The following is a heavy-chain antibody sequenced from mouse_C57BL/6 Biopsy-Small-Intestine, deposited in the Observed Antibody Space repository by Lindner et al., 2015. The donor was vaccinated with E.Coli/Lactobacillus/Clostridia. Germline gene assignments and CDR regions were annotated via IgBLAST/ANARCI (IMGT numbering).Heavy chain of an antibody. V-gene: IGHV1-82*01. J-gene: IGHJ3*01. CDR1: GYAFSSSW. D-gene: IGHD5-1-1*01. CDR3: ANTYRAY. Sequence: VQLQESGPELVKPGASVKISCKASGYAFSSSWMNWVKQRPGKGLEWIGRIYPGDGDTNYNGKFKGKATLTADKSSSTAYMQLSSLISEDSAVYFCANTYRAYWGQGTLVTVSA. CDR2: IYPGDGDT.